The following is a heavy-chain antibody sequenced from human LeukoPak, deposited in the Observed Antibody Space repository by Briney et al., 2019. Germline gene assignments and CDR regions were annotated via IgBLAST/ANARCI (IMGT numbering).Heavy chain of an antibody. Sequence: SETLSLTCTVSGGSISIYYWSWIRQPPGKGLEWIGYIYYSGSTNYNPSLKSRVTISVDTSKNQFSLKLSSVTAADTAVYYCARVDTAMGYYYYYYMDVWGKGTTVTVSS. J-gene: IGHJ6*03. V-gene: IGHV4-59*01. CDR2: IYYSGST. CDR3: ARVDTAMGYYYYYYMDV. D-gene: IGHD5-18*01. CDR1: GGSISIYY.